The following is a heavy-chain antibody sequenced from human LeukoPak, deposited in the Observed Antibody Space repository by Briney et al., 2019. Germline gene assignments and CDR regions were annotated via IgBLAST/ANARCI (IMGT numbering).Heavy chain of an antibody. CDR2: IYHSGCI. CDR3: ASSTSLNWFDP. CDR1: GYSISSGYY. D-gene: IGHD5/OR15-5a*01. J-gene: IGHJ5*02. V-gene: IGHV4-38-2*02. Sequence: SETLSLTCTVSGYSISSGYYWGWIRQPPGKGLEWIGSIYHSGCIYYNPSLMSRVTISVDKSKNHFSLRLSSVTAADTAMYYCASSTSLNWFDPWGQGTLVTVSS.